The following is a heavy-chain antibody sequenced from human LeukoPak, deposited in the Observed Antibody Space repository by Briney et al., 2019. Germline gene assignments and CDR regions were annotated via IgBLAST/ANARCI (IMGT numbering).Heavy chain of an antibody. CDR1: GGSFSGYY. V-gene: IGHV4-34*01. J-gene: IGHJ4*02. D-gene: IGHD6-19*01. CDR3: ARGFIDGCGWPFDY. Sequence: SETLSLTCAVYGGSFSGYYWSWIRQPPGKGLEWIGEINHSGSTNYNPSLKSRVTISVDTSKNQFSLKLSSVTAADTAVYYCARGFIDGCGWPFDYWGQGTLVTVSS. CDR2: INHSGST.